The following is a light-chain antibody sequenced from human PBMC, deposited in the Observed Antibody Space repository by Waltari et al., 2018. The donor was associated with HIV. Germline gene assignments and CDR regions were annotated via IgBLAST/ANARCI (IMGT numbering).Light chain of an antibody. J-gene: IGKJ3*01. V-gene: IGKV1-33*01. Sequence: DIQLTQSPSSLSASVGDRITLTCQPTQDISNYLNWLQQKPGQAPELVIYDVSNLETGVPSRFSGSGSGTHFTFTITSLQPEDIGIFYCQEYDNLRRGFTFGPGT. CDR2: DVS. CDR1: QDISNY. CDR3: QEYDNLRRGFT.